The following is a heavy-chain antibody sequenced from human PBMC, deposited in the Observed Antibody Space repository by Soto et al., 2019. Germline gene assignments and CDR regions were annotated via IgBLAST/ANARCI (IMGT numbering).Heavy chain of an antibody. CDR2: IDASDSYT. CDR1: GDSFTRYW. V-gene: IGHV5-10-1*01. CDR3: ASPLESRYYHYGMDV. Sequence: AESLKISCKGSGDSFTRYWISWVRQMPGKGLEWMGTIDASDSYTNYSPSFQGHVTISADKSISTAYLQWSSLKASDTAMYYCASPLESRYYHYGMDVWGQGTPVTVSS. J-gene: IGHJ6*02. D-gene: IGHD1-1*01.